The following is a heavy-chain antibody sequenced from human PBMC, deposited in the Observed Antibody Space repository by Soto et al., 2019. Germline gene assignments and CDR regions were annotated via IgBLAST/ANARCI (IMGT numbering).Heavy chain of an antibody. CDR1: GFTFSSYA. CDR3: ARDSYYYDSSGYYYYFDY. J-gene: IGHJ4*02. D-gene: IGHD3-22*01. Sequence: PGGSLRLSCAASGFTFSSYAMHWVRQAPGKGLEWVAVISYDGSNKYYADSVKGRFTISRDNSKNTLYLQMNSLRAEDTAVYYCARDSYYYDSSGYYYYFDYCGQGTLVTVSS. V-gene: IGHV3-30-3*01. CDR2: ISYDGSNK.